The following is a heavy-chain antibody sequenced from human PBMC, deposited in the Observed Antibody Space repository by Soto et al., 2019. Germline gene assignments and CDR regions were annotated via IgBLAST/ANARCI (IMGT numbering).Heavy chain of an antibody. CDR1: GGSISNYY. J-gene: IGHJ4*02. CDR3: ATVPDY. D-gene: IGHD2-2*01. V-gene: IGHV4-59*12. Sequence: SETLSLTCTVSGGSISNYYWSWIRQPPGKGLQWIGYIFSSGSTNYNPSLKSRVTISVNTSKNQFSLKLSSVTAADTAVYYCATVPDYWGQGILVTVSS. CDR2: IFSSGST.